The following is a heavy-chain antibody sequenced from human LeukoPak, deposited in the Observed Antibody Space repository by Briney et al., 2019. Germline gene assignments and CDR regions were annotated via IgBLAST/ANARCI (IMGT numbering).Heavy chain of an antibody. V-gene: IGHV3-23*01. CDR2: ISGSGGST. D-gene: IGHD1-26*01. Sequence: GGSLRLSCAASGFTVSNNYMSWVRQAPGKGLEWVSAISGSGGSTYYADSVKGRFTISRDNSKNTLYLQMNSLRAEDTAVYYCAKDVASGAPSGPFDYWGQGTLVTVSS. CDR3: AKDVASGAPSGPFDY. J-gene: IGHJ4*02. CDR1: GFTVSNNY.